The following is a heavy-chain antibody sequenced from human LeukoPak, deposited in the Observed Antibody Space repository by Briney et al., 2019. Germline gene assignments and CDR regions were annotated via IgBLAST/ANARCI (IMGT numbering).Heavy chain of an antibody. CDR1: GFTFSSYW. CDR2: ISYDGSNK. J-gene: IGHJ4*02. D-gene: IGHD3-22*01. CDR3: AKGHYYDSVGQYSYAEY. Sequence: GGSLRLSCAASGFTFSSYWMSWVRQAPGKGLEWVAVISYDGSNKYYGDSVKGRFTISRDNSKNTVDLQMNSLRPEDTAVYHCAKGHYYDSVGQYSYAEYWGQGTLVAVSS. V-gene: IGHV3-30*18.